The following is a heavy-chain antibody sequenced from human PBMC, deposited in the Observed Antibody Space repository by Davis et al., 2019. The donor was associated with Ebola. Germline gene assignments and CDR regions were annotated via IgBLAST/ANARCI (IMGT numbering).Heavy chain of an antibody. CDR3: ARGYNWFDP. J-gene: IGHJ5*02. CDR2: IYHSGST. V-gene: IGHV4-30-2*01. Sequence: SETLSLTCAVSGGSISSGGYSWSWIRQPPGKGLEWIGYIYHSGSTYYNPSLKSRVTISVDRSKNQFSLKLSSVTAADTAVYYCARGYNWFDPWGQGTLVTVSS. CDR1: GGSISSGGYS.